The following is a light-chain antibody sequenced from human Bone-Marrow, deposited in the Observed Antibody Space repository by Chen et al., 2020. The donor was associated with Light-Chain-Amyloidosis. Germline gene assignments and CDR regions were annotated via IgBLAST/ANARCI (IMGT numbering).Light chain of an antibody. CDR3: QSADSSGTYEVI. V-gene: IGLV3-25*03. CDR2: RDT. J-gene: IGLJ2*01. CDR1: DLPTKY. Sequence: SYYLTPPPSVSVSPAQTAMITCSGDDLPTKYAYWYQQKPGQAPVLVIHRDTERPSGISERFSGSSSGTTATLTISGVQAEDEADYHCQSADSSGTYEVIFGGGTKLTVL.